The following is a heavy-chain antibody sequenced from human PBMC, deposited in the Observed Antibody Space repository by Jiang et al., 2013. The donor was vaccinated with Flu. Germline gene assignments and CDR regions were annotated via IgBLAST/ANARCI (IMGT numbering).Heavy chain of an antibody. CDR3: ASLDSVEGAWYYFAY. CDR2: ISAYSGKT. CDR1: GDTFTSYG. J-gene: IGHJ4*02. V-gene: IGHV1-18*01. Sequence: SGAEVKKPGASVKVSCKASGDTFTSYGISWVRQAPGQGLEWVGWISAYSGKTNYAQKLQGRVTMTTDTSTTTAYMELRSLRSDDTAMYYCASLDSVEGAWYYFAYWGQGTLVTVSS. D-gene: IGHD3/OR15-3a*01.